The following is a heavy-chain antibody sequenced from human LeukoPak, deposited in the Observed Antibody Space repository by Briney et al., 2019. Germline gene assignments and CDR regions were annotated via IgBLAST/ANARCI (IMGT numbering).Heavy chain of an antibody. CDR2: ISGSGDTT. CDR3: AKDRSDNSSWYCMDV. D-gene: IGHD6-19*01. V-gene: IGHV3-23*01. CDR1: GFTFNNYA. Sequence: GGSLGLSCAASGFTFNNYAMSWVRQAPGKGPEWASGISGSGDTTYYADSVKGRFTISRDNSKNTLYLQMNSLGAEDTAVYYCAKDRSDNSSWYCMDVWGQGTTVTVSS. J-gene: IGHJ6*02.